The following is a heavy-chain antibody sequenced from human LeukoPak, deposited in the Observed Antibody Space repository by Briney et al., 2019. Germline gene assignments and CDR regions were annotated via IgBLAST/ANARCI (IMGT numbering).Heavy chain of an antibody. CDR2: IYPDDSDI. CDR1: GYSFTSDW. V-gene: IGHV5-51*01. CDR3: ARLKNTAWSYFDY. J-gene: IGHJ4*03. Sequence: GESLKISCKGSGYSFTSDWIGWVRQMPGKGPEWMGSIYPDDSDIRYSPSFQGQVTISADNSISTAYLQWSGLKASDTAIYYCARLKNTAWSYFDYWGLGTLVTVSS. D-gene: IGHD1-1*01.